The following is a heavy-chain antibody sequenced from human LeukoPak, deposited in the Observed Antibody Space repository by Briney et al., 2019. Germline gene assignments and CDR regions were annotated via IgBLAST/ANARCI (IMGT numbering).Heavy chain of an antibody. D-gene: IGHD3-22*01. J-gene: IGHJ4*02. V-gene: IGHV1-69*05. CDR3: ARAVHYDSSGYTLTPYFDY. CDR1: GGTFSSYA. CDR2: IIPIFGTA. Sequence: SVKVSCKASGGTFSSYAISWVRQAPGQGLEWMGRIIPIFGTASYAQKFQGRVTITTGESTSTAYMELSSLRSEDTAVYYCARAVHYDSSGYTLTPYFDYWGQGTLVTVSS.